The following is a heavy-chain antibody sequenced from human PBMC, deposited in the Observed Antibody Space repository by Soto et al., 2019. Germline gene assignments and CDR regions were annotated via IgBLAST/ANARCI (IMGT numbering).Heavy chain of an antibody. V-gene: IGHV4-59*08. Sequence: QVQLQESGPGLVKPSETLSLTCTVSGAYITSHHWTWIRQYPGTGLEYIGYVYYSVNTNYNPSLKSRVTISVDTSKNQSSLTLSSVTAADTAVYYCARLRYSSGRYYAMDVWGQGTTVTVSS. D-gene: IGHD5-18*01. CDR3: ARLRYSSGRYYAMDV. CDR1: GAYITSHH. CDR2: VYYSVNT. J-gene: IGHJ6*02.